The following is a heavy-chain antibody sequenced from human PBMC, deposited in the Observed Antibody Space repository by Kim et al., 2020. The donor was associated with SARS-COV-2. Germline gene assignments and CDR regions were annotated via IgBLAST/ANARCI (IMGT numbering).Heavy chain of an antibody. J-gene: IGHJ3*02. CDR2: IYHSGST. CDR1: GGSISSSNW. V-gene: IGHV4-4*02. Sequence: SETLSLTCAVSGGSISSSNWWSWVRQPPGKGLEWIGEIYHSGSTNYNPSLKSRVTISVDKSKNQFSLKLSSVTAADTAVYYCANLGTGDNGIDAFDIWGQGTMVTVSS. D-gene: IGHD1-1*01. CDR3: ANLGTGDNGIDAFDI.